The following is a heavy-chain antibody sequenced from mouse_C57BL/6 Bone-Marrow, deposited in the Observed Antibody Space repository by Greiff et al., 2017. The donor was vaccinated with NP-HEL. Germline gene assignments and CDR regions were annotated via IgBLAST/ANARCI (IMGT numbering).Heavy chain of an antibody. J-gene: IGHJ2*01. CDR2: ISSGGSTI. CDR3: ARYDYGLDY. D-gene: IGHD2-4*01. V-gene: IGHV5-17*01. CDR1: GFTFSDYG. Sequence: EVKLMESGGGLVKPGGSLKLSCAASGFTFSDYGMHWVRQAPEKGLEWVAYISSGGSTISYADTVKGRFTISRDNAKNTLFLQMTSLRSEDTAMYYCARYDYGLDYWGQGTTLTVSS.